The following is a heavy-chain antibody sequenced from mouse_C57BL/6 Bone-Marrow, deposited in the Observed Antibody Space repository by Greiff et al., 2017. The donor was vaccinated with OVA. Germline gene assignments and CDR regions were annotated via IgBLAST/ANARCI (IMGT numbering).Heavy chain of an antibody. Sequence: QVQLQQSGAELARPGASVKTSCKASGYTFTSYTMHWVKQRPGQGLEWIGYINPSSGYTKYNQKFKDKATLTADKSSSTAYMQRSSLTSEDSAVYYCAREDGNWFAYWGQGTLVTVSA. D-gene: IGHD2-1*01. V-gene: IGHV1-4*01. J-gene: IGHJ3*01. CDR2: INPSSGYT. CDR3: AREDGNWFAY. CDR1: GYTFTSYT.